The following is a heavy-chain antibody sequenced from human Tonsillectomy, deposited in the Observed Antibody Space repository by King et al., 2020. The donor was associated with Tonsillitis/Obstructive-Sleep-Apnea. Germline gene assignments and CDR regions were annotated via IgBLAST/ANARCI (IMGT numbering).Heavy chain of an antibody. D-gene: IGHD4-17*01. J-gene: IGHJ3*02. Sequence: VQLVESGAEVKKPGESLKISCKGAGYSFTSYWIAWVRQMPGKGLEWMGIIYPGDSETTYSPSFQGQVTISAARSNRTAYLQWSSLKASDTAIYYCARQNFLDAGDRKKGSAAFDTWGQGTMVTASS. CDR3: ARQNFLDAGDRKKGSAAFDT. CDR2: IYPGDSET. CDR1: GYSFTSYW. V-gene: IGHV5-51*01.